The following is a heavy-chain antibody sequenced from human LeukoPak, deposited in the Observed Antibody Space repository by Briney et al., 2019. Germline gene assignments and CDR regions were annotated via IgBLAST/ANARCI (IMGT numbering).Heavy chain of an antibody. D-gene: IGHD3-22*01. J-gene: IGHJ4*02. V-gene: IGHV3-23*01. CDR3: AKVRGAFYDSSGYYFDY. CDR2: ISGSGGST. CDR1: GFTFSSYA. Sequence: PGRSLRLSCAASGFTFSSYAMHWVRQAPGKGLEWVSAISGSGGSTYYADSVKGRFTISRDNSKNTLYLQMNSLRAEDTAVYYCAKVRGAFYDSSGYYFDYWGQGTLVTVSS.